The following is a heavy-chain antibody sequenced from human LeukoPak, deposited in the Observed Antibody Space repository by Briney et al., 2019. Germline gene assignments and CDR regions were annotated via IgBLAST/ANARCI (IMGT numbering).Heavy chain of an antibody. CDR2: INRNSGGT. J-gene: IGHJ4*02. V-gene: IGHV1-2*02. CDR3: ARDSCSSTSCLSIDDY. Sequence: ASVKVSCKASGYTXSGYYMHWVRQAPGQGLEWMGWINRNSGGTNYAQKFQGRVTMTRDTSISTAYMELSRLSSDDTAVYYCARDSCSSTSCLSIDDYWGQGTLVTVSS. D-gene: IGHD2-2*01. CDR1: GYTXSGYY.